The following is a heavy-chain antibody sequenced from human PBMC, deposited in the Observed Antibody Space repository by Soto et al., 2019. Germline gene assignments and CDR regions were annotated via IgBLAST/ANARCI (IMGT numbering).Heavy chain of an antibody. J-gene: IGHJ4*02. CDR3: ARPPFPGCINGVCYPCDH. D-gene: IGHD2-8*01. CDR1: GYTFTHYY. CDR2: INPSGGST. V-gene: IGHV1-46*01. Sequence: ASVKVSCKSSGYTFTHYYIHCVRQAPGQGLEWMGMINPSGGSTDYAQKFQGRVTMTTDTSTTTVYMELSSLRSDDTAVYYCARPPFPGCINGVCYPCDHWGQGTLVTVSS.